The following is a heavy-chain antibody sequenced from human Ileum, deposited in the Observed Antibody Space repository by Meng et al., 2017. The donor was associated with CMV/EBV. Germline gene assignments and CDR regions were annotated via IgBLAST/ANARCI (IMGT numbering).Heavy chain of an antibody. CDR1: GFIFSNYW. Sequence: GGSLRLSCAASGFIFSNYWMSWVRQVPGKGLEWVANIKQDGSLTNYLASVKGRFTISRDNAKNSFYLQMNSLRGEDTAIYYCARDCPRQLGHDCWGQGTRVTVSS. CDR2: IKQDGSLT. CDR3: ARDCPRQLGHDC. J-gene: IGHJ4*02. V-gene: IGHV3-7*01. D-gene: IGHD6-6*01.